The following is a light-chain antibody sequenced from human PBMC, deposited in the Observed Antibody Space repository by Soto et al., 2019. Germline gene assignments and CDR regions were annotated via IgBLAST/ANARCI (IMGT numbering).Light chain of an antibody. V-gene: IGLV2-8*01. CDR1: SSDVGTYNY. J-gene: IGLJ1*01. CDR3: TSYAGSNNVCV. Sequence: QSVLTQPPSASGSPGQSVTISCTGTSSDVGTYNYVSWYQQHPGKAPKLIIYDVSERPSGVPDRFSGSKSGNTASLTVSGLQAEDEADYYCTSYAGSNNVCVFGTGTKLTVL. CDR2: DVS.